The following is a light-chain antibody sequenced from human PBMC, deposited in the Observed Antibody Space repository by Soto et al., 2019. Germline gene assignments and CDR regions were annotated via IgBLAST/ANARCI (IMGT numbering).Light chain of an antibody. CDR1: QSVSSSY. Sequence: EIVLTQSPGTLSLSPGERATLSCRASQSVSSSYLAWYQQKPGQAPRLLIYGASSRATGIPDRFSGSGSGTDFAVSISSMEPEDFAVSYCQQYGTSLYTFGQGTKLEIK. V-gene: IGKV3-20*01. CDR3: QQYGTSLYT. J-gene: IGKJ2*01. CDR2: GAS.